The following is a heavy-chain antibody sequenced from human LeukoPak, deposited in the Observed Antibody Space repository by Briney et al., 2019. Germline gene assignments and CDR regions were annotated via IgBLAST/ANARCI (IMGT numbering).Heavy chain of an antibody. CDR1: GGTFSSYA. D-gene: IGHD3-9*01. J-gene: IGHJ4*02. Sequence: EASVKVSCKASGGTFSSYAISWVRQAPGQGLEWMGGIIPIFGTANYAQKFQGRVTITADGSTSTAYMELSSLRSEDTAVYYCAREAVARYYDILTGYYPYYFDYWGQGTLVTVSS. CDR3: AREAVARYYDILTGYYPYYFDY. V-gene: IGHV1-69*13. CDR2: IIPIFGTA.